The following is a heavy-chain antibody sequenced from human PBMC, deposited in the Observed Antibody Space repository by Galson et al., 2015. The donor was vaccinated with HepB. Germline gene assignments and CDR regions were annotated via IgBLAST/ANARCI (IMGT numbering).Heavy chain of an antibody. CDR1: GGTFSSYA. V-gene: IGHV1-69*13. CDR3: AAGRSSGYYHWWYFDL. CDR2: IIPIFGTA. J-gene: IGHJ2*01. Sequence: SVKVSCKVSGGTFSSYAISWVRQAPGQGLEWMGGIIPIFGTANYAQKFQGRVTITADESTSTAYMELSSLRSEDTAVYYCAAGRSSGYYHWWYFDLWGRGTLVTVSS. D-gene: IGHD3-22*01.